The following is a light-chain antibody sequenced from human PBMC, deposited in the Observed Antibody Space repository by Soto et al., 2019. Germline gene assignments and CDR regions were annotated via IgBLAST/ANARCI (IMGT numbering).Light chain of an antibody. V-gene: IGLV1-47*02. Sequence: QSVLIQPPSASGTPGQRVTISCSGSSSNIGSSYVYWYQQLPGMAPKLLIYNNNQRPSGVPDRFSGSKSGNTASLTVSGLQAEDEADYYCSSYAGSNKSVFGTGTKLTVL. J-gene: IGLJ1*01. CDR3: SSYAGSNKSV. CDR1: SSNIGSSY. CDR2: NNN.